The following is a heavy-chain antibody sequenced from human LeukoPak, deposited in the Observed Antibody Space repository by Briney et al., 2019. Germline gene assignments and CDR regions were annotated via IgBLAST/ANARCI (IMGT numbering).Heavy chain of an antibody. CDR2: ISYSGYT. D-gene: IGHD1-14*01. J-gene: IGHJ2*01. CDR3: AKDPPRYSYFDL. V-gene: IGHV4-59*01. CDR1: GGSISPYY. Sequence: SETLSLTCTVSGGSISPYYWSWIRQPPGKGLEWIGYISYSGYTNYNPSLQSRVTMSLHTSKNQFSLNLNSVTAADTAVYYCAKDPPRYSYFDLWGRGTLVTVSS.